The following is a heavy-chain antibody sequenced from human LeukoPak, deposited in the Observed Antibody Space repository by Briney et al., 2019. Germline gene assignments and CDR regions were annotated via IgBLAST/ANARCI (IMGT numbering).Heavy chain of an antibody. CDR3: ARSGYYGLGTKGFDH. V-gene: IGHV3-30*03. CDR1: GFTFSTYG. D-gene: IGHD3-10*01. Sequence: GSLRLSCAASGFTFSTYGVHLVRQAPGKGLEWVAVISYDGSNKYYADSVKGRFTISRDNSKNTLYLQMNSLRPEDTAVYYCARSGYYGLGTKGFDHWGQGTLVTVSS. CDR2: ISYDGSNK. J-gene: IGHJ4*02.